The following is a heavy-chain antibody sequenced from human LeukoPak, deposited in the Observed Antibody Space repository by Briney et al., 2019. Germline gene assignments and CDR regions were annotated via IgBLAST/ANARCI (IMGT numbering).Heavy chain of an antibody. J-gene: IGHJ1*01. CDR1: GFTVSSNY. CDR3: AKVGVPAAPLYFQH. V-gene: IGHV3-53*01. Sequence: GGSLRLSCAASGFTVSSNYMSWVRQAPGKGLEWVSVIYSGGSTYYADSVKGRFTISRDNSKNTLYLQMNSLRAEDTAVYYCAKVGVPAAPLYFQHWGQGTLVTVSS. D-gene: IGHD2-2*01. CDR2: IYSGGST.